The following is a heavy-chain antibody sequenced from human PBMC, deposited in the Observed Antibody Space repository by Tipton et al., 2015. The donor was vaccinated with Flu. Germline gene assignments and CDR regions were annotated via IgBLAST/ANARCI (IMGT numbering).Heavy chain of an antibody. V-gene: IGHV3-33*01. D-gene: IGHD3-16*01. CDR3: ARDLGTRAFDF. CDR2: IWYDGSTK. CDR1: GFAFSGNA. J-gene: IGHJ3*01. Sequence: SLRLSCAASGFAFSGNAMHWVRQAPGKGLEWVAIIWYDGSTKYYGDSVKGRFTISRDNSKNTLYLQLDSLRAEDTAVYFCARDLGTRAFDFWGPGTVVAVSS.